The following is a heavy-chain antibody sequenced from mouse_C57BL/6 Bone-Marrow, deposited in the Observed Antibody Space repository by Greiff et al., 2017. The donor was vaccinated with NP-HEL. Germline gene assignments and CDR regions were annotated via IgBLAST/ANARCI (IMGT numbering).Heavy chain of an antibody. Sequence: VQLVESGPGLVQPSQSLSITCTVSGFSLTSYGVHWVRQSPGKGLEWLGVIWSGGSTDYNAAFISRLSISKDNSKSQVFFKMNSLQADDTAIYYCARNSEFYYGSSYYFDVWGTGTTVTVSS. CDR1: GFSLTSYG. J-gene: IGHJ1*03. CDR3: ARNSEFYYGSSYYFDV. D-gene: IGHD1-1*01. CDR2: IWSGGST. V-gene: IGHV2-2*01.